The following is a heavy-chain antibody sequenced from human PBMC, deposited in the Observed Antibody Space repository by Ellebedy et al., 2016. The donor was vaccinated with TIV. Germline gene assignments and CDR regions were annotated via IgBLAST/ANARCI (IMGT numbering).Heavy chain of an antibody. J-gene: IGHJ5*02. CDR2: LYPDAKT. CDR1: GIIVSDYF. V-gene: IGHV3-66*01. CDR3: ARDPGGGGDFGDNWFDP. Sequence: GESLKISCEASGIIVSDYFMNWVRQAPGKGLEWVSVLYPDAKTNYTDSVNGRFIVSRDSSKNTLYLPMNSLTAEDTAVYYCARDPGGGGDFGDNWFDPWGQGTLVTVSS. D-gene: IGHD2-21*01.